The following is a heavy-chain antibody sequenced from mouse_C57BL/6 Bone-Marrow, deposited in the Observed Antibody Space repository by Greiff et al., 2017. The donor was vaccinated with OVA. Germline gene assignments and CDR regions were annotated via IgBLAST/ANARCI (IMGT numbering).Heavy chain of an antibody. CDR2: IDPSDSET. Sequence: QVQLQQPGAELVRPGSSVKLSCKASGYTFTSYWMHWVKQRPIQGLEWIGNIDPSDSETHSNQKFKDKATLTVDKSSSTAYMQRSSLTSEDAAVYYCARRRWLLPFDYWGQGTTLTVSS. CDR1: GYTFTSYW. CDR3: ARRRWLLPFDY. V-gene: IGHV1-52*01. D-gene: IGHD2-3*01. J-gene: IGHJ2*01.